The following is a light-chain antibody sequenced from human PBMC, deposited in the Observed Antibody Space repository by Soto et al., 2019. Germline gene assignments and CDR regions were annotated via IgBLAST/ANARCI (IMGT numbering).Light chain of an antibody. Sequence: QSARTQPPSASGTPGQRVTISCSTSSSNLGDNTVNWYQHVPGTAPKLLIYSYDQRPSGVPDRFSGSRSGTSASLAISGLQSEDVADYYCAAWDATLDGYVFGTGTRVTVL. CDR1: SSNLGDNT. J-gene: IGLJ1*01. V-gene: IGLV1-44*01. CDR2: SYD. CDR3: AAWDATLDGYV.